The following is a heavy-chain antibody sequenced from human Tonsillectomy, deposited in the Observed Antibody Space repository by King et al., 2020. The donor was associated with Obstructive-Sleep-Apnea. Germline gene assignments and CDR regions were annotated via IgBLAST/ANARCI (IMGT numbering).Heavy chain of an antibody. V-gene: IGHV4-59*01. CDR2: MSNSGQT. J-gene: IGHJ6*02. CDR1: GGSINNYY. D-gene: IGHD4-17*01. CDR3: AGDTTYGNGFYGVDV. Sequence: VQLQESGPGLVKPSETLPLTCTVSGGSINNYYWNWIRQPPGKGLEWIGSMSNSGQTNYNPSLKSRVTLSIDTSKNQFSLELKSVIAAYTAVYYCAGDTTYGNGFYGVDVWGQGTAVTVSS.